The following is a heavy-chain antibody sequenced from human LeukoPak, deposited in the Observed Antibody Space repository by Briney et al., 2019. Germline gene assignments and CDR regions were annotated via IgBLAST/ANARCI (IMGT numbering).Heavy chain of an antibody. CDR1: GFTFSDYY. Sequence: GGSLRLSCAASGFTFSDYYMTWIRQAPGKGLGWVSYIGGSGSPIYYADSVKGRFTISRDNAKKSLYLQMNSLRAEDTAVYYCAREVRNWFDPWGQGTLVTVSS. CDR2: IGGSGSPI. V-gene: IGHV3-11*01. J-gene: IGHJ5*02. CDR3: AREVRNWFDP.